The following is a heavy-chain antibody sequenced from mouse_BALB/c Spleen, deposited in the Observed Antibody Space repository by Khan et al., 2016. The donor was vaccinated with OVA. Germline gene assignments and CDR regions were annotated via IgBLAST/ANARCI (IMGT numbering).Heavy chain of an antibody. Sequence: VQLMESGGDLVRPGGSLKLSCAASGFTFSAYGMSWVHQSPDKRLEWVATINSDGYYTYYPDSLKGRFIISRDNAKNTLYLQMRSLKSEDTAMYYCESQLTVSFAYGCQGNLVTVSA. J-gene: IGHJ3*01. CDR3: ESQLTVSFAY. V-gene: IGHV5-6*01. CDR2: INSDGYYT. D-gene: IGHD4-1*01. CDR1: GFTFSAYG.